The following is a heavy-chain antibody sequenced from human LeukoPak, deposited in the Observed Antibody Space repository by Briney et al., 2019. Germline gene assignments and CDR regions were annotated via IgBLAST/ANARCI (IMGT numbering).Heavy chain of an antibody. CDR2: TFPILGIA. CDR1: GGTFSNDA. Sequence: SVKVSCKASGGTFSNDAISWVRQAPGQGLEWMGRTFPILGIANYAQKFQGRVTITADKSTSTAYMELSSLRSEDTAVYYCASPSTTSYYDSSGFFDYWGRGTLVTVSS. J-gene: IGHJ4*02. D-gene: IGHD3-22*01. V-gene: IGHV1-69*04. CDR3: ASPSTTSYYDSSGFFDY.